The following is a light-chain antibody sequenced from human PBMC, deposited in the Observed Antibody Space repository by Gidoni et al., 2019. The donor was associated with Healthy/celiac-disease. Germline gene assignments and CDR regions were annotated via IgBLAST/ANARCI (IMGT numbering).Light chain of an antibody. J-gene: IGKJ1*01. CDR3: QQYGSSPWT. CDR1: QSVSSSY. V-gene: IGKV3-20*01. Sequence: EIVLTQSPGTLSLSPGERATLSCRASQSVSSSYLAWYQQKPGQAPRLLIYGASSRATGIPDRFSGSGSGTDLTLTISRLEPEDFAVYYCQQYGSSPWTFGQXTKVEIK. CDR2: GAS.